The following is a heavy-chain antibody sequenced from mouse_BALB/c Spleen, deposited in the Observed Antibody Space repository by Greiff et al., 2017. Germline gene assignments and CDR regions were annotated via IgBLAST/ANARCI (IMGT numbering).Heavy chain of an antibody. J-gene: IGHJ4*01. Sequence: EVKLEESGGGLVQPGGSRKLSCAASGFTFSSFGMHWVRQAPEKGLEWVAYISSGSSTIYYADTVKGRFTISRDNPKNTLFLQMTSLRSEDTAMYYCARGSRGYAMDYWGQGTSVTVSS. V-gene: IGHV5-17*02. CDR2: ISSGSSTI. CDR3: ARGSRGYAMDY. CDR1: GFTFSSFG. D-gene: IGHD1-1*01.